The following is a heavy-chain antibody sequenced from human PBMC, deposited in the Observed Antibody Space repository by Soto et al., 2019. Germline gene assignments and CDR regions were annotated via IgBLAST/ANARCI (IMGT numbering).Heavy chain of an antibody. V-gene: IGHV3-30-3*01. D-gene: IGHD3-22*01. Sequence: GGSLRLSCAASGFTFSSYAMHWVRQAPGKGLEWVAVISYDGSNKYYADSVKGRFTISRDNSKNTLYLQMNSLRAEDTAVYYCARAPGYYYDSSGRGSFFDYWGQGTLVTVSS. CDR3: ARAPGYYYDSSGRGSFFDY. CDR1: GFTFSSYA. CDR2: ISYDGSNK. J-gene: IGHJ4*02.